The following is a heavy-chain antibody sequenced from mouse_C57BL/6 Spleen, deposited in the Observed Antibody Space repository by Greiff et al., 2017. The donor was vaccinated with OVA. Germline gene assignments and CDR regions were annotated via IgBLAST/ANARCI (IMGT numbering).Heavy chain of an antibody. CDR2: IDPSDSET. CDR1: GYTFTSYW. Sequence: QVQLQQPGAELVRPGSSVKLSCKASGYTFTSYWMHWVKQRPIQGLEWIGNIDPSDSETHYNQKFKDQATLTVDKSSSTAYMQLSSLTSEDSAVYDCAREGNWDDFFGDWGKGTTLTVSS. V-gene: IGHV1-52*01. CDR3: AREGNWDDFFGD. J-gene: IGHJ2*01. D-gene: IGHD4-1*01.